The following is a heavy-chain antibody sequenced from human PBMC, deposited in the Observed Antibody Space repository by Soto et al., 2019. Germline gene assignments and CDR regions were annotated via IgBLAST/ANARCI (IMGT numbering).Heavy chain of an antibody. CDR3: ARCIQQDYYYGMDV. J-gene: IGHJ6*02. CDR1: GYTFYSHS. D-gene: IGHD5-18*01. Sequence: QAQLVQSGAEVKKPGASVKVSCKASGYTFYSHSISWVRQAPGQGLEWMGRISADNGNTKYAQKFRGRVTMTTDTSTSTVYMERRNMSSDDTAVYYCARCIQQDYYYGMDVWGQGTTVTVSS. CDR2: ISADNGNT. V-gene: IGHV1-18*01.